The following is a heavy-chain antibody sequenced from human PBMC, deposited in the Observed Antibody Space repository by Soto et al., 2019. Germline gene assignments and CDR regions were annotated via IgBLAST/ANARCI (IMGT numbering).Heavy chain of an antibody. CDR2: IVPIYRTA. CDR1: GGTFSSYR. D-gene: IGHD3-22*01. Sequence: GASVKVSCKASGGTFSSYRINWVRQAPGQGLEWAGGIVPIYRTADYAQKFQGRVTITADESTSTAYMELSSLRSEDTAVYYCAREDGYYDSSGSVWGSRGSADAVEWVLGYWGQGTLVTVSS. V-gene: IGHV1-69*13. J-gene: IGHJ4*02. CDR3: AREDGYYDSSGSVWGSRGSADAVEWVLGY.